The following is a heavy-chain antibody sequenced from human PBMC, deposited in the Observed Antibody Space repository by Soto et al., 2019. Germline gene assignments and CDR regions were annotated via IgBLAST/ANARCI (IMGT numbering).Heavy chain of an antibody. V-gene: IGHV3-33*01. CDR3: AGDGISGTTFRWYLDY. Sequence: PGGSLRLSCAASGSIFRGYGMHWVRQAPGKGLEWVAVIRYDGSNINYADSVMGRFTISRDNSKNTLYLEMNSLRAEDTAVYYCAGDGISGTTFRWYLDYWGQGNLVTVSS. CDR2: IRYDGSNI. CDR1: GSIFRGYG. D-gene: IGHD2-15*01. J-gene: IGHJ4*02.